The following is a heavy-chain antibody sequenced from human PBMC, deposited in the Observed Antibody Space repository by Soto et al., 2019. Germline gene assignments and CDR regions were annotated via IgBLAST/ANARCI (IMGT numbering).Heavy chain of an antibody. V-gene: IGHV5-51*01. CDR1: GYSFTSYW. Sequence: GESLKISCKGSGYSFTSYWIGWVRQMPGKGLEWMGIIYPGDSDTRYSPSFQGQVTISADKSISTAYLQWSSLKASDTAMYYCARGLDYYDSSGSGVDNCFDPWGQGTLVTVSS. J-gene: IGHJ5*02. CDR3: ARGLDYYDSSGSGVDNCFDP. D-gene: IGHD3-22*01. CDR2: IYPGDSDT.